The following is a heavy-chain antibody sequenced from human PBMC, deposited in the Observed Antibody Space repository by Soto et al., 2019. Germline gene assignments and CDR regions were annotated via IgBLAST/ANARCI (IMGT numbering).Heavy chain of an antibody. CDR3: ARGGGYSYGPLGY. D-gene: IGHD5-18*01. J-gene: IGHJ4*02. Sequence: QVQLVESGGGVVQPGRSLRLSCAASGFTFSSYAMHWVRQAPGKGLEWVAVISYDGSNKYYADSVKGRITISRDNSKNTLYRQMNSLRAEDTAVYYCARGGGYSYGPLGYGGQGTLVTVSS. CDR1: GFTFSSYA. CDR2: ISYDGSNK. V-gene: IGHV3-30-3*01.